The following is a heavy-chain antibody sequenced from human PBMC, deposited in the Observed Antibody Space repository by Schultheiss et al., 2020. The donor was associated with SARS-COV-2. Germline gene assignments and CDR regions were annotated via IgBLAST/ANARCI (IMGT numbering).Heavy chain of an antibody. CDR3: AHRRPSAPMIVVGDAIDI. CDR2: IYWNDDK. CDR1: GFSLSTSGVG. Sequence: SGPTLVKPTQTLTLTCTFSGFSLSTSGVGVGWIRQPPGKALEWLALIYWNDDKRYSPSLKSRLTITKDTSKNQVVLTMTNMDPVDTATYYCAHRRPSAPMIVVGDAIDIWGQGTMVTVAS. J-gene: IGHJ3*02. V-gene: IGHV2-5*01. D-gene: IGHD3-22*01.